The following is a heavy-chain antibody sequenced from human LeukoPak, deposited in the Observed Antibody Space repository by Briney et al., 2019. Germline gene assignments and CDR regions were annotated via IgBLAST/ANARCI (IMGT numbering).Heavy chain of an antibody. CDR2: IRYDGSNK. D-gene: IGHD2-2*02. CDR3: AKGGRNCSSTSCYRGREYCYYYYYMDV. J-gene: IGHJ6*03. Sequence: PGGSLRLSCAASGFTFSSYGMHWVRQAPGQGLEWVAFIRYDGSNKYYADSVKGRFTISRDNSKNTLYLQMNSLRAEDTAVYYCAKGGRNCSSTSCYRGREYCYYYYYMDVWGKGTTVTVSS. CDR1: GFTFSSYG. V-gene: IGHV3-30*02.